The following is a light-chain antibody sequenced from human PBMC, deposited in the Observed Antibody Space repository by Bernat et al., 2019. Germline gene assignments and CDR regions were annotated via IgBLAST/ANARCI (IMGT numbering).Light chain of an antibody. V-gene: IGKV1-5*03. CDR2: KAS. J-gene: IGKJ2*02. CDR1: ETIVTW. Sequence: DIQMTQSPSTLSASVGDRVTITCRASETIVTWLAWYQQKPGKAPKLLIYKASSLQSGVPSRFSGSGSGTEFTLTISSLQPDDFATYYCQQYYSLCTFGQWTKMEFK. CDR3: QQYYSLCT.